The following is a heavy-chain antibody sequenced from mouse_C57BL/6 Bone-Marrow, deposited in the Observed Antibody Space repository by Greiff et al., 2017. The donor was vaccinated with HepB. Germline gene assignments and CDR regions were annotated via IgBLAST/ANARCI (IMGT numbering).Heavy chain of an antibody. CDR1: GFTIKSSY. V-gene: IGHV14-3*01. Sequence: VQLKQSVAELVMPGASVKLSCTASGFTIKSSYMHWVKQRPEQGLEWIGRIDPSNGNTKYDQKFQGKATITADTSSNTAYLQLSSLTSEVTAIYYCADYYYAMDDWGKGISVT. J-gene: IGHJ4*01. CDR2: IDPSNGNT. CDR3: ADYYYAMDD.